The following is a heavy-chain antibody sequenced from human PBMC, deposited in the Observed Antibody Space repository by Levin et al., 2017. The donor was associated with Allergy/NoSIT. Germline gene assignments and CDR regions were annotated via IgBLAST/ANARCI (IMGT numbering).Heavy chain of an antibody. CDR3: AKGRYVVWFGESRTRVY. D-gene: IGHD3-10*01. J-gene: IGHJ4*02. V-gene: IGHV3-23*01. CDR2: ISGSGGST. CDR1: GFPFSSYA. Sequence: TGGSLRLSCAGSGFPFSSYAMSWVRQAPGKGLEWVSAISGSGGSTYYADSVKGRFTISRDNSKNTLSLQMNSLRAEDTAVYYCAKGRYVVWFGESRTRVYRGQGTLVTVSS.